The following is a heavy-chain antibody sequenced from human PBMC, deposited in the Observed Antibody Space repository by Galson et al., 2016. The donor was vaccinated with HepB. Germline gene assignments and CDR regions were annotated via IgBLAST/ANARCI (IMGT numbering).Heavy chain of an antibody. CDR2: INTGNGLT. Sequence: SVKVSCKASGYTFTMYAIHWVRQAPGQGLEWMGWINTGNGLTKYSKNFQGRVTITRDTSASTAYMDLSSLRSEDTAVYYCARVIFYGYDPDAFDIWGQGTMVTVSS. D-gene: IGHD5-12*01. CDR1: GYTFTMYA. J-gene: IGHJ3*02. CDR3: ARVIFYGYDPDAFDI. V-gene: IGHV1-3*04.